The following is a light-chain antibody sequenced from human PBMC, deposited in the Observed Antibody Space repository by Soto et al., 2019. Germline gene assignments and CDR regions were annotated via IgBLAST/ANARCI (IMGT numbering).Light chain of an antibody. J-gene: IGLJ2*01. Sequence: QSALPQPDSGSGSPGQWSTLSCTGTSSDVGGYNYVSWYQQHPGKAPKLMIYDVSNRPAGVSDRFSGSKSGNTASLTISGIQAQDEAVYYGSSYTWSLTLVVFGGGTKLTV. CDR1: SSDVGGYNY. CDR3: SSYTWSLTLVV. CDR2: DVS. V-gene: IGLV2-14*01.